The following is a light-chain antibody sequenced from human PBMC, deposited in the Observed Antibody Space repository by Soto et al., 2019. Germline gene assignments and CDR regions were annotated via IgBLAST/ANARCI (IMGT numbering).Light chain of an antibody. J-gene: IGLJ1*01. Sequence: QSALPQPASVSGSPGQSITISCTGTSSDIGHYDYVSWYQQHPGKAPKLMIYHVTYRPSGVSNRYYGSKSGNSASLTISGLQADDEADYYCCSLTPSQTYVLGSGTKVTVL. CDR1: SSDIGHYDY. CDR3: CSLTPSQTYV. V-gene: IGLV2-14*03. CDR2: HVT.